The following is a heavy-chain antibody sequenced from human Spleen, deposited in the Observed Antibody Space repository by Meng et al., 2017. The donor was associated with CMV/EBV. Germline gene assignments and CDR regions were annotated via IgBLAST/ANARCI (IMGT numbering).Heavy chain of an antibody. D-gene: IGHD6-6*01. Sequence: ASVKVSCKASGYRLTSYGISWVRQAPGQGLEWMGWINTYNGNTNYAQKLQGRVTMATDTSTSTAYMELRSLRSDDTAVYYCARGSSSSPYYYGMDVWGQGTTVTVSS. V-gene: IGHV1-18*01. CDR3: ARGSSSSPYYYGMDV. CDR1: GYRLTSYG. CDR2: INTYNGNT. J-gene: IGHJ6*02.